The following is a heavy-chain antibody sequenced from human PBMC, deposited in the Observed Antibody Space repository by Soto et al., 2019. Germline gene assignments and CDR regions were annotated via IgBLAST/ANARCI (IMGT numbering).Heavy chain of an antibody. D-gene: IGHD2-21*02. V-gene: IGHV4-61*01. J-gene: IGHJ5*02. Sequence: QVQLQESGPGLVKPSETLSLTCTVSGGSVSSGSYYWSWIRQPPGKGLEWIGYIYYSGSTNYNPSPNRRVPISVDPSKNQFSPKLSSVTAADTAVYYWARVHGDCGCYCYSKSGGGWFDPWCQGTLVTVSS. CDR1: GGSVSSGSYY. CDR3: ARVHGDCGCYCYSKSGGGWFDP. CDR2: IYYSGST.